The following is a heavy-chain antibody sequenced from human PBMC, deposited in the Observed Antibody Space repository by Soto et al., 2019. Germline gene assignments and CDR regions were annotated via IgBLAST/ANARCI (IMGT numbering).Heavy chain of an antibody. CDR2: IIAYNGNT. J-gene: IGHJ6*02. D-gene: IGHD6-6*01. CDR1: CDASTSYG. V-gene: IGHV1-18*04. Sequence: GASVKVSCTAYCDASTSYGISWVRQSPGQGLEWMGWIIAYNGNTDCAQKLQGRVTMTTDTSTSTAYMELSSLRSDDTAVHYCARQEPAARSYYHYYGMDVWGQGTTVTVSS. CDR3: ARQEPAARSYYHYYGMDV.